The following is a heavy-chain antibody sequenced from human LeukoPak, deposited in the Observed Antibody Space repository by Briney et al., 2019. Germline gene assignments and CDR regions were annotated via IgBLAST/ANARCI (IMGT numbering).Heavy chain of an antibody. Sequence: GGSLRLSCAASGFTFSNYGMHWVRQAPGKGLEWVALIYSDSSRTTYADSVKGRFTISRDNAKNTVYLQMSSLRVEDTAVYFCTKDAGYASDFWGQGILVPVSS. V-gene: IGHV3-74*01. CDR2: IYSDSSRT. CDR3: TKDAGYASDF. CDR1: GFTFSNYG. D-gene: IGHD2-15*01. J-gene: IGHJ4*02.